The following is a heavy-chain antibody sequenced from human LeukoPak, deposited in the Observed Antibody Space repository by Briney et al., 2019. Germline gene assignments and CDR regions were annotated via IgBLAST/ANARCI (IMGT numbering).Heavy chain of an antibody. D-gene: IGHD5-12*01. CDR1: GFTFSSYG. CDR3: ARGWISDSFDY. CDR2: ISSSGSNI. J-gene: IGHJ4*02. V-gene: IGHV3-48*04. Sequence: PGRSLRLSCAASGFTFSSYGMNWVRQAPGKGLEWVSYISSSGSNIYYADSVKGRFTISRDNAKNSLYLQMNSLRAEDTAVYYCARGWISDSFDYWGQGTLVTVSS.